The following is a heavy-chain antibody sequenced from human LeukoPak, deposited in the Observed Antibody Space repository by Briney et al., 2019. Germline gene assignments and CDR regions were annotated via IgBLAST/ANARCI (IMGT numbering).Heavy chain of an antibody. J-gene: IGHJ6*03. CDR1: GGSISSYY. CDR3: PRDIPLGYSSSWYARTYYYYYMDV. D-gene: IGHD6-13*01. V-gene: IGHV4-4*07. Sequence: PSETLSLTRTVSGGSISSYYWSWIRQPAGKGLEWIGRIYTGGSTNYNPSLKRRVTISVDTSKNQFSLKLSSVTAADTAVYYCPRDIPLGYSSSWYARTYYYYYMDVWGKGTTVTIPS. CDR2: IYTGGST.